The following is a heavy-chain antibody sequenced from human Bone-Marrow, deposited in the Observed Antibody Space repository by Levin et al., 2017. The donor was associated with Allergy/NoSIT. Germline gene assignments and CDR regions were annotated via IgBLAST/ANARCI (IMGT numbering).Heavy chain of an antibody. D-gene: IGHD2-21*01. Sequence: RTSETLSLTCTVSGGSISNYYWSWIRQSPGKGLEWIGNVFISGITNYNPSLKNRVTISVDTSRNQFSLRLNSVTAADTAMYYCARSPGNYDGDDYQYYFDYWGQGTLVSVSS. J-gene: IGHJ4*02. V-gene: IGHV4-59*01. CDR2: VFISGIT. CDR3: ARSPGNYDGDDYQYYFDY. CDR1: GGSISNYY.